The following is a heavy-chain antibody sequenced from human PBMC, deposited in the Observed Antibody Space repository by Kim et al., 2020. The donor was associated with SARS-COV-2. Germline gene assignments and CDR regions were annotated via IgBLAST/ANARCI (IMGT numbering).Heavy chain of an antibody. CDR3: ARDQGSVWFGELPTFRFDP. CDR1: GYTFTSYA. D-gene: IGHD3-10*01. CDR2: INTNTGNP. J-gene: IGHJ5*02. Sequence: ASVKVSCKASGYTFTSYAMNWVRQAPGQGLEWMGWINTNTGNPTYAQGFTGRFVFSLDTSVSTAYLQISSLKAEDTAVYYCARDQGSVWFGELPTFRFDPWGQGTLVTVSS. V-gene: IGHV7-4-1*02.